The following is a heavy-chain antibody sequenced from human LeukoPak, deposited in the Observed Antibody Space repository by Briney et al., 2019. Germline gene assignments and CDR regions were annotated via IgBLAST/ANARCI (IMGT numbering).Heavy chain of an antibody. D-gene: IGHD2/OR15-2a*01. CDR2: ISSSSSYI. Sequence: GGSLRPSCAASGFTFSSYSMNWVRQAPGKGLEWVSSISSSSSYIYYADSVKGRFTISRDNAKNSLYLQMNSLRAEDTAVYYCARGESDYLFGYWGQGTLVTVSS. CDR1: GFTFSSYS. V-gene: IGHV3-21*01. J-gene: IGHJ4*02. CDR3: ARGESDYLFGY.